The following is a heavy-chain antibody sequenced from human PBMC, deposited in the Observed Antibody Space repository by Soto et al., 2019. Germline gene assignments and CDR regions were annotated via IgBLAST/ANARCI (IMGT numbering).Heavy chain of an antibody. CDR1: GGTFSSYT. D-gene: IGHD2-2*01. CDR2: IIPILGIA. J-gene: IGHJ6*03. Sequence: QVQLVQSGAEVKKPGSSVKVSCKASGGTFSSYTISWVRQAPGQGLEWMGRIIPILGIANYAQKFQGRVTITADKSTSTAYMELSSLRSEDTAVYYCARDRRTPGPNYYHYYYMDVWGKGTTVTVSS. CDR3: ARDRRTPGPNYYHYYYMDV. V-gene: IGHV1-69*08.